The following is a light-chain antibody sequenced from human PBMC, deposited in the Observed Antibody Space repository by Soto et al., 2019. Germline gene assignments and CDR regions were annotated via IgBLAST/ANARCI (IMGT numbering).Light chain of an antibody. CDR3: MQALQTPR. Sequence: DIVMTQSPLSLPVTPGEPASISCRSSQSLLHSNGYNYLDWYLQKPGQSPQLLIYLGSNRASGVPDRFSVSGSSTDFTLKISRVEAEDVGVYYCMQALQTPRFGQGTKLEIK. CDR1: QSLLHSNGYNY. J-gene: IGKJ2*03. V-gene: IGKV2-28*01. CDR2: LGS.